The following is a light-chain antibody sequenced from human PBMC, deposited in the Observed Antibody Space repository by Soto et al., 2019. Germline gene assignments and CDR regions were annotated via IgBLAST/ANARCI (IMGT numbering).Light chain of an antibody. V-gene: IGKV1-33*01. CDR3: QHYDNLPRVT. Sequence: DIQMTQSPSSLSASVGDRVTITCQASRDINSYLIWYQQKPGKAPKLLIYDASNLETGVPSRFSGSGSGTDFILTISSLQPEDTATYYCQHYDNLPRVTFGPGTKVEIK. CDR1: RDINSY. J-gene: IGKJ3*01. CDR2: DAS.